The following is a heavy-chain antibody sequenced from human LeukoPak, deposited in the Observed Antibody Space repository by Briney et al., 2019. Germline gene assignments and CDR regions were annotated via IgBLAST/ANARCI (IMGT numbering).Heavy chain of an antibody. CDR3: AIPKGYGDPFDY. J-gene: IGHJ4*02. CDR2: ISSSSSYI. Sequence: GGSLRLSCAASGFTFSSYSMNWVRQAPGKGLEWVSSISSSSSYIYYADSVKGRFTISRDNAKNSLYLQMNSLRAEDTAVYYCAIPKGYGDPFDYWGQGTLVTVSS. CDR1: GFTFSSYS. D-gene: IGHD4-17*01. V-gene: IGHV3-21*01.